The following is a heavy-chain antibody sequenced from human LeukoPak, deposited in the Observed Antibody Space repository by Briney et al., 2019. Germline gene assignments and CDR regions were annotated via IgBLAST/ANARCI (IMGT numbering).Heavy chain of an antibody. D-gene: IGHD2-2*01. Sequence: GASVKVSCKASGYSFTDHYLHWVRQAPGQGLEWMGWINPNSGDTNYAQKFQGRVTMTRDTSISTAYMELSRLRSDDTAVYYCARAPRTVVPAAFDIWGQGTMVTVSS. CDR2: INPNSGDT. CDR3: ARAPRTVVPAAFDI. J-gene: IGHJ3*02. V-gene: IGHV1-2*02. CDR1: GYSFTDHY.